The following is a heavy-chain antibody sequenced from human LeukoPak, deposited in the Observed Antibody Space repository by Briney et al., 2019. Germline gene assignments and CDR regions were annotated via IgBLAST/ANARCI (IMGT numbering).Heavy chain of an antibody. CDR1: VGSVSSSGYY. Sequence: SETLARNSTISVGSVSSSGYYWGWILQPPGKGLEWIGTIYHSGSTYYNPSLKNRVTISIDTSKNLFSLKLSSVTAADTAVYYCARDGLGYTSSWPFDYWGQGALVIVSS. J-gene: IGHJ4*02. CDR2: IYHSGST. CDR3: ARDGLGYTSSWPFDY. V-gene: IGHV4-39*07. D-gene: IGHD6-13*01.